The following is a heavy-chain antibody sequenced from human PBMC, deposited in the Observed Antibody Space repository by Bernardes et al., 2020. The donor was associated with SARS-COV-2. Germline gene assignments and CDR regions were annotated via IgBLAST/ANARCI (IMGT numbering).Heavy chain of an antibody. J-gene: IGHJ4*03. Sequence: GGSLRLSCAASGFTFGSFAMHWVRQAPGKGLEWVAIISHDESHEFYADSVEGRFTISRDNSMNTLYLQMDSLRHEDTAVYYCVKDIQHYYGSGLDYWGQGTTVTVSS. CDR2: ISHDESHE. CDR1: GFTFGSFA. CDR3: VKDIQHYYGSGLDY. V-gene: IGHV3-30*18. D-gene: IGHD3-10*01.